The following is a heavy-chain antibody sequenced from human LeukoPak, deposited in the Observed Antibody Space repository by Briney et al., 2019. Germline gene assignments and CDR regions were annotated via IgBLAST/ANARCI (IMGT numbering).Heavy chain of an antibody. CDR3: ARDYCDSRGEAFDI. V-gene: IGHV4-59*11. D-gene: IGHD2/OR15-2a*01. CDR1: GDSIGGHY. J-gene: IGHJ3*02. Sequence: SETLSLTCTVSGDSIGGHYWSWIRQPPGKGLEWIGYIFYVGSTNYNPSLKSRVTISVDTSKNQFSLKLNSVTAADTAVYYCARDYCDSRGEAFDIWGQGTMVTVSS. CDR2: IFYVGST.